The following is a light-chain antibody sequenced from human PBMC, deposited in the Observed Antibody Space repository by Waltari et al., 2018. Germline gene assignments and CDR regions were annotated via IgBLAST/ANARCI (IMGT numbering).Light chain of an antibody. Sequence: EIVLTQSPGTLSLSPGERATLSCRTSQSSTSYSLAWYQQKPGQAPRLLIYGASSRATGIPDRFSGSGSGTDFTLNISRVEAEDVGVYYCMQILQPARTFGQGTRLEIK. J-gene: IGKJ2*01. CDR3: MQILQPART. CDR2: GAS. CDR1: QSSTSYS. V-gene: IGKV3-20*01.